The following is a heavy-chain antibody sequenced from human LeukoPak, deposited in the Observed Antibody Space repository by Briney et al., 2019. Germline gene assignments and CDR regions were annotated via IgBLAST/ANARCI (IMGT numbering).Heavy chain of an antibody. J-gene: IGHJ5*02. V-gene: IGHV3-33*01. CDR2: IWDDGNNK. CDR1: GFSFSNHG. D-gene: IGHD3-10*01. Sequence: GGSLRLSCAVSGFSFSNHGMHWVRQAPGERLEWVAVIWDDGNNKTYATSVHGRFTISRDNPENTLYLQMNGLTAEDTAMYYCARDSYQDYYGRFDPWGQGTLVIVSS. CDR3: ARDSYQDYYGRFDP.